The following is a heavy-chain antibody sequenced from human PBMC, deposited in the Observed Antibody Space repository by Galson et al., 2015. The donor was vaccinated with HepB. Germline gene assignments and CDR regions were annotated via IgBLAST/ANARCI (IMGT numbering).Heavy chain of an antibody. Sequence: SVKVSCKASGYTFTSYYMHWVRQAPGQGLEWMGIINPSGGSTSYAQKFQGRVTMTRDTSTSTVYMELSSLRSEDTAVYYCARDRGGGYCSGGSCYSLDYWGQGTLVTVSS. J-gene: IGHJ4*02. CDR2: INPSGGST. CDR1: GYTFTSYY. V-gene: IGHV1-46*01. CDR3: ARDRGGGYCSGGSCYSLDY. D-gene: IGHD2-15*01.